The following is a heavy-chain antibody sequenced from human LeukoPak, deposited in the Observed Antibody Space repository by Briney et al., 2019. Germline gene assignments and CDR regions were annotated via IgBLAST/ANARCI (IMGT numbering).Heavy chain of an antibody. D-gene: IGHD3-10*01. Sequence: SETLSLTCTVSSGSISSSSYYWGWIRQPPGKGLEWIGSIYYSGNTYYNPSLKSRVTISVDTSKNQFSLKLSSVTAADTSVYFCARHTPPNYYGSGVDYWGQGTLVTVSP. CDR2: IYYSGNT. V-gene: IGHV4-39*01. J-gene: IGHJ4*02. CDR1: SGSISSSSYY. CDR3: ARHTPPNYYGSGVDY.